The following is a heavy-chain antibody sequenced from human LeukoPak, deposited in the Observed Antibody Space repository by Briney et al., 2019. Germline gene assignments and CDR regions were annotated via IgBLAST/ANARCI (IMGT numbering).Heavy chain of an antibody. CDR2: INHSGST. CDR1: GGSFSGYY. D-gene: IGHD3-22*01. CDR3: AREDYYDSSGYYLVYYYYGMDV. V-gene: IGHV4-34*01. J-gene: IGHJ6*02. Sequence: SETLSLTCAVYGGSFSGYYWSWIRQPPGKGLEWIGEINHSGSTNYNPSLKSRVTISVDTSKNQFSLKLSSVTAADTAVYYCAREDYYDSSGYYLVYYYYGMDVWGQGTTVTVSS.